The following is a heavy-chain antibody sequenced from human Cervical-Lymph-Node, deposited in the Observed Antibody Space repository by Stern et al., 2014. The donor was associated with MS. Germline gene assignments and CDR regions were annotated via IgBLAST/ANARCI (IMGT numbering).Heavy chain of an antibody. V-gene: IGHV5-51*01. CDR1: GYTFTNNW. CDR2: IYPDDSDI. J-gene: IGHJ6*02. Sequence: EVQLVQSGAEVKKPGESLKISCKGSGYTFTNNWIAWVRQMPGKGLEWMGIIYPDDSDIRYSPSLQGPVTISAGKSIPTAHLQFGSLKAADSAVYYWARHPPRRKWDDPNYGMDVWGQGTTVTVSS. CDR3: ARHPPRRKWDDPNYGMDV. D-gene: IGHD1-1*01.